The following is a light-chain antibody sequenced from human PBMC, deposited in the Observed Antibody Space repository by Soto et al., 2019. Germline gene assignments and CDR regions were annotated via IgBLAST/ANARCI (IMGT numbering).Light chain of an antibody. CDR2: DAS. V-gene: IGKV1-5*01. J-gene: IGKJ4*01. CDR1: QGISTW. CDR3: QQYNSYPLT. Sequence: DIQMTQSPSTLSVSVGDRVTITCRASQGISTWLAWYQQKPGEAPRLLIYDASSLESGVPSRFSGSGFGTEFTLTISSLQPDDFANYYCQQYNSYPLTFGGGTKVEIK.